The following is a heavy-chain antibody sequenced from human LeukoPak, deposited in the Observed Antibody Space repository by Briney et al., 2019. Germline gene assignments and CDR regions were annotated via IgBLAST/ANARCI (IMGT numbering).Heavy chain of an antibody. Sequence: SVKVSCKASGGTYSSYAISWVRQAPGQGLEWMGGIIPIIGTANYAQKFQGRVTITADESTSTAYMELSSLRSEDTAVYYCASTSGIYCSGGSCYSHYFDYWGQGTLVTVSS. D-gene: IGHD2-15*01. CDR1: GGTYSSYA. CDR3: ASTSGIYCSGGSCYSHYFDY. J-gene: IGHJ4*02. V-gene: IGHV1-69*13. CDR2: IIPIIGTA.